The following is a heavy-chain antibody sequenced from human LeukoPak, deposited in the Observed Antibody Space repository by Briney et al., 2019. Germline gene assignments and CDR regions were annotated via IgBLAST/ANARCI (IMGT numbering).Heavy chain of an antibody. D-gene: IGHD3-16*01. V-gene: IGHV3-48*04. CDR1: GFRFESHT. J-gene: IGHJ4*02. CDR2: ITSGSTTV. Sequence: PGGSLRLSCGASGFRFESHTMGWVRQAPGKGLEWISSITSGSTTVYYGDSVWGRFTVSRDNAKNSLYLQMNNMRVSDTAVYFCARDVGDGEYFFDFWGQGTLVSVSS. CDR3: ARDVGDGEYFFDF.